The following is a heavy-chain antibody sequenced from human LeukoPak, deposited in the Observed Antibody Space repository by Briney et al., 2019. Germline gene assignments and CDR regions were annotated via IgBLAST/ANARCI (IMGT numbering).Heavy chain of an antibody. D-gene: IGHD6-13*01. CDR1: GFTFSSYW. CDR3: ARDDPAGTLNY. Sequence: GGSLRLSRAASGFTFSSYWMHWVRQAPGKGLVWVSRINSDGSSTNYADSVKGRFTISRDNAKNTLYLQVNSLRAEDTAVYYCARDDPAGTLNYWGQGTLVPVSS. J-gene: IGHJ4*02. V-gene: IGHV3-74*01. CDR2: INSDGSST.